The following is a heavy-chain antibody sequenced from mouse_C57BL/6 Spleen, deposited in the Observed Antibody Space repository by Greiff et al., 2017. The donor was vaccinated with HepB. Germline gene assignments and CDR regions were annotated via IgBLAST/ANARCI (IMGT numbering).Heavy chain of an antibody. CDR3: AKGVYYGSEGFAY. Sequence: QVQLKQPGAELVKPGASVKLSCKASGYTFTSYWMHWVKQRPGRGLEWIGRIDPNSGGTKYNEKFKSKATLTVDKPSSTAYMQLSSLTSEDSAVYYCAKGVYYGSEGFAYWGQGTLVTVSA. CDR2: IDPNSGGT. V-gene: IGHV1-72*01. CDR1: GYTFTSYW. D-gene: IGHD1-1*01. J-gene: IGHJ3*01.